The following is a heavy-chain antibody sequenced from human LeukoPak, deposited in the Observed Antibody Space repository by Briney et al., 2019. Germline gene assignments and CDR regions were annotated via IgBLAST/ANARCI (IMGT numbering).Heavy chain of an antibody. J-gene: IGHJ4*02. Sequence: PGGSLRLACAASGCTFSSYAMSWVRQAPGKGLEWVSAISGSAGSTYYADSVKGRFTISRDNSKNTLYLQMNSLRAEDTAVYYCAKDTAVAGAYYFDYWGQGTLVTVSS. CDR1: GCTFSSYA. CDR2: ISGSAGST. D-gene: IGHD6-19*01. CDR3: AKDTAVAGAYYFDY. V-gene: IGHV3-23*01.